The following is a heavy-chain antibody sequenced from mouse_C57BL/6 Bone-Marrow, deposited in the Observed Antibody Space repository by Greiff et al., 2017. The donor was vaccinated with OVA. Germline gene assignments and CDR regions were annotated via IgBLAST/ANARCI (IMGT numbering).Heavy chain of an antibody. J-gene: IGHJ2*01. CDR3: ARSELGPYYFDY. CDR1: GYAFSSSW. CDR2: IYPGDGDT. D-gene: IGHD4-1*01. V-gene: IGHV1-82*01. Sequence: VKLQQSGPELVKPGASVKISCKASGYAFSSSWMNWVKQRPGEGLEWIGRIYPGDGDTNYNGKFKGKATLTADKSSSTAYMQLSSLTSEDSAVYFCARSELGPYYFDYWGQGTTLTVSS.